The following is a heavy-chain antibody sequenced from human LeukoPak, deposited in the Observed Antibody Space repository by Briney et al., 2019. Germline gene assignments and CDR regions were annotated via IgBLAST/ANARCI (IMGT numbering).Heavy chain of an antibody. Sequence: ASVKVSCKASGYTFTSYDINWVRQATGQGLEWMGWMNPNNGNTGYAHQFQGRVTMTRNTSISTAYMELSSLRSEDTAVYYCARGPEMGYELGIDYWGQGALVTVSS. J-gene: IGHJ4*02. CDR3: ARGPEMGYELGIDY. V-gene: IGHV1-8*01. D-gene: IGHD5-24*01. CDR1: GYTFTSYD. CDR2: MNPNNGNT.